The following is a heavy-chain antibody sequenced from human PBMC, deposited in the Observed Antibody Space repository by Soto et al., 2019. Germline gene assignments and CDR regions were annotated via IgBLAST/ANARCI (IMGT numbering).Heavy chain of an antibody. V-gene: IGHV4-31*03. CDR3: ARDCRTYDFWSGYRTTSYNWFDP. D-gene: IGHD3-3*01. Sequence: SETLSLTCTVSGGSISSGGDYWSWIRQHPGKGLEWIGYIYYSGSTYYNPSLKSRVTISVDTSKNQFSLKLSSVTAADTAVYYCARDCRTYDFWSGYRTTSYNWFDPWGQGTLVTVS. CDR1: GGSISSGGDY. J-gene: IGHJ5*02. CDR2: IYYSGST.